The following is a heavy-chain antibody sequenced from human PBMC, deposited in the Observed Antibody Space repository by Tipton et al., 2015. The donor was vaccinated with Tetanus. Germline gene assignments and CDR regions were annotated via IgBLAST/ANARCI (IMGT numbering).Heavy chain of an antibody. CDR3: ARAQDLWFVFAFDI. J-gene: IGHJ3*02. Sequence: TLSLTCTVSGGSISSYYWSWIRQPPGKGLEWIGYICYSGGTNYNPSLKSRVTISVDTSKNQFSLKLSSVTAADTAVYYCARAQDLWFVFAFDIWGQGTMVTVSS. D-gene: IGHD3-10*01. CDR1: GGSISSYY. V-gene: IGHV4-59*01. CDR2: ICYSGGT.